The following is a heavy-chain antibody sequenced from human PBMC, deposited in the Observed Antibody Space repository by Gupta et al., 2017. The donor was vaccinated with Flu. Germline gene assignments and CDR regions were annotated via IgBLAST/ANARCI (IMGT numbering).Heavy chain of an antibody. J-gene: IGHJ4*02. V-gene: IGHV3-23*01. D-gene: IGHD2-2*01. CDR2: ISGSGGST. CDR3: AKGYCSSTSCYPYYFDY. Sequence: EVQLLESGGGLVQPGGSLRLSCADSGFTFSSYAMSWVRQAPGKGLEWVSAISGSGGSTYYADSVKGRFTISRDNSKNTLYLQMNSLRAEDTAVYYCAKGYCSSTSCYPYYFDYWGQGTLVTVSS. CDR1: GFTFSSYA.